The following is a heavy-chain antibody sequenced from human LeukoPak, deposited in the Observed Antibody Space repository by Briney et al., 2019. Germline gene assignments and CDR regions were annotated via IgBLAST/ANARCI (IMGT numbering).Heavy chain of an antibody. CDR1: GFTFSIYA. CDR3: TGHGSNSY. D-gene: IGHD5-24*01. CDR2: ISNSGGST. Sequence: PGGSLRLSCAASGFTFSIYAMSWVRQAPGRGLEWVSAISNSGGSTYYADSVKGRFTISRDNSKNTLYLQMNSLRAEDTALYYATGHGSNSYWGQGALVAVSS. V-gene: IGHV3-23*01. J-gene: IGHJ4*02.